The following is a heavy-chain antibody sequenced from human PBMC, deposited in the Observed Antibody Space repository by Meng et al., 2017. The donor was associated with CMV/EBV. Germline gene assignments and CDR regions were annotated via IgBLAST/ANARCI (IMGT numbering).Heavy chain of an antibody. Sequence: SVKVSCKASGGTFSSYAISWVRQAPGQGLEWMGGIIPIFGTANYAQKFQGRVTITTDESTSTAYMELSSLRSEDTAVYYCASGGCYLKYYFDYWGQGTLVTVSS. J-gene: IGHJ4*02. CDR1: GGTFSSYA. V-gene: IGHV1-69*05. CDR3: ASGGCYLKYYFDY. CDR2: IIPIFGTA. D-gene: IGHD4/OR15-4a*01.